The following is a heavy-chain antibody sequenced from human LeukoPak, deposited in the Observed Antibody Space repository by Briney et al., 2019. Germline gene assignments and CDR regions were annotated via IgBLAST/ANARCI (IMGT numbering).Heavy chain of an antibody. CDR2: ISSSSGYI. CDR3: ARERYNWNYAFDY. CDR1: GFNFNHAT. V-gene: IGHV3-21*01. D-gene: IGHD1-7*01. J-gene: IGHJ4*02. Sequence: GGSLRLSCAASGFNFNHATMNWVRQAPGKGLEWVSSISSSSGYIYYADSVKGRFTISRDNAKNSLYLHLNSLRAEDTAVYYCARERYNWNYAFDYWGQGTLVTVSS.